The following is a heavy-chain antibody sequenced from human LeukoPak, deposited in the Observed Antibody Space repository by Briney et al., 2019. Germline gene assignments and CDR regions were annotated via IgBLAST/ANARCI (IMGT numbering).Heavy chain of an antibody. CDR1: GYTFTRFS. V-gene: IGHV1-3*01. CDR2: INAGNGNT. Sequence: ASVKVSCKASGYTFTRFSMNWVRQAPGQRLEWMGWINAGNGNTEYSQKFQGRVTFTRDTSASTAYMELSSLRSEDTALCYCARFSDDSYYYFGMDVWGQGTTVTVSS. CDR3: ARFSDDSYYYFGMDV. J-gene: IGHJ6*02.